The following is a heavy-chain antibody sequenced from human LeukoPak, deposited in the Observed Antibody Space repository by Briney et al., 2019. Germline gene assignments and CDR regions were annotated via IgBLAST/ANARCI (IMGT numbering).Heavy chain of an antibody. CDR1: GFTFSSYA. CDR2: ISGSGGST. V-gene: IGHV3-23*01. D-gene: IGHD3-3*01. Sequence: PGGSLRLSCAASGFTFSSYAMSWVRQAPGKGLEWVSAISGSGGSTYYADSVKGRFTISRDNSKNTLYLQMNSLRAEDTAVYYCANPGRDFWSGYSPDFWGQGTLVTVSS. CDR3: ANPGRDFWSGYSPDF. J-gene: IGHJ4*02.